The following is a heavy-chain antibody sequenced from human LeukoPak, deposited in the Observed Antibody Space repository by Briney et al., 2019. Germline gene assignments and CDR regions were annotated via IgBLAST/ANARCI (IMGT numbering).Heavy chain of an antibody. V-gene: IGHV1-8*01. CDR1: GYTFTSYD. CDR3: ASSGGVTISLGY. Sequence: ASVKVSCKASGYTFTSYDINWVRQATGQGLEWTGWMNPNSGNTGYAQKFQGRVTMTRNTSISTAYMELSSLRSEDTAVYYCASSGGVTISLGYWGQGTLVTVSS. D-gene: IGHD3-3*01. CDR2: MNPNSGNT. J-gene: IGHJ4*02.